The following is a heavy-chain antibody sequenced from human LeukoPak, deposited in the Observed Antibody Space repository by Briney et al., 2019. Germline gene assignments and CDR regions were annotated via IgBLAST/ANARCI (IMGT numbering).Heavy chain of an antibody. CDR3: AREVRGYSSSWITYYYYYYMDV. Sequence: PQASVKVSCKASGYTFTGYYMHWVRQAPGQGLEWMGIINPSGGSTSYAQKFQGRVTMTRDTSTSTVYMELSSLRSEDTAVYYCAREVRGYSSSWITYYYYYYMDVWGKGTTVTVSS. D-gene: IGHD6-13*01. J-gene: IGHJ6*03. CDR2: INPSGGST. CDR1: GYTFTGYY. V-gene: IGHV1-46*01.